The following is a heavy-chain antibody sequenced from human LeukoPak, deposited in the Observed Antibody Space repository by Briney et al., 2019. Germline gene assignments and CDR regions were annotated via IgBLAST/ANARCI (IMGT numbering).Heavy chain of an antibody. Sequence: SETLSLTCTVSGGSISSYYWSWIRQPPGKGLEWIGYMYYSGSTNYNPSLKSRVAISVDTSKNQFSLKLSSVTAADTAVYFCARDSGLRRWELSTIYNYGMDVWGQGTTVTVSS. J-gene: IGHJ6*02. CDR2: MYYSGST. V-gene: IGHV4-59*01. D-gene: IGHD1-26*01. CDR1: GGSISSYY. CDR3: ARDSGLRRWELSTIYNYGMDV.